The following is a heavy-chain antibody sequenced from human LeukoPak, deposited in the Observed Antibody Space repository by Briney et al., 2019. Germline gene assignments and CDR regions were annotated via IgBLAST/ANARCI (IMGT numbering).Heavy chain of an antibody. D-gene: IGHD2-2*01. Sequence: GASVKVSCKASGGTFSSYAISWVRQAPGQGLEWMGRIIPILGIANYAQKFQGRVTITADKSTSTAYMELSSLRSEDTAVYYCARDLPVRGPLREYYYYGMDVWGQGTTVTVSS. CDR2: IIPILGIA. CDR1: GGTFSSYA. J-gene: IGHJ6*02. CDR3: ARDLPVRGPLREYYYYGMDV. V-gene: IGHV1-69*04.